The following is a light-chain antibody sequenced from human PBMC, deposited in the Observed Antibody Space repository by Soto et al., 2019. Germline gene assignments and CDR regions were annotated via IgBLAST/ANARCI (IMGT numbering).Light chain of an antibody. CDR1: QSVGNNF. Sequence: EVVLTQSPGTLSLSPGERATLSCRASQSVGNNFLAWYQQKPGQAPRLLIHGASSRATGTPDRFSGSGSGTDFTLTISGLEPEDFAVYYCQQYGNSPWTFGQGTKVEI. J-gene: IGKJ1*01. CDR3: QQYGNSPWT. CDR2: GAS. V-gene: IGKV3-20*01.